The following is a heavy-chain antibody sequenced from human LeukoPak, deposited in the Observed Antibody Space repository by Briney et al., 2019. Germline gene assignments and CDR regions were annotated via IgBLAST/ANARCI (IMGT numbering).Heavy chain of an antibody. CDR2: FYNSGST. D-gene: IGHD6-13*01. CDR1: GGSISNNY. J-gene: IGHJ4*02. V-gene: IGHV4-59*08. Sequence: SETLSLTCTVSGGSISNNYWTWIRQPPGKGLEWIGYFYNSGSTNYNPSLKSRVTISVDTSKNQFSLKLSSVTAADTAVYCCARSSWYDIIDYWGQGTLVTVSS. CDR3: ARSSWYDIIDY.